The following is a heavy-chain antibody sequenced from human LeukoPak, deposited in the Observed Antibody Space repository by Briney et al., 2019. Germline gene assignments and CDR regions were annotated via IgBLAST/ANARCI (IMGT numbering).Heavy chain of an antibody. J-gene: IGHJ4*02. CDR3: ANPTRENSSWSDFDY. V-gene: IGHV5-51*01. CDR2: IYPGDSDT. Sequence: GESLKISCKGSGYSFTTYWIGWVRQMPGKGLEWMGIIYPGDSDTRYSPSFQGQVTISADKSINTAYLQWSSLKASDTAIYYCANPTRENSSWSDFDYWGQGTLVTVSS. CDR1: GYSFTTYW. D-gene: IGHD6-13*01.